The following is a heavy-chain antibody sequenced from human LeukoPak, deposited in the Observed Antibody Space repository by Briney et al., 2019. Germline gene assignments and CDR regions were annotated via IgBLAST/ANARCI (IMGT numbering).Heavy chain of an antibody. CDR3: AKIIVGASADDAFDI. CDR2: ISSNGHYV. Sequence: PGGSLRLSRAASGFTFSSYSMNWVRQAPGKKVEWVSLISSNGHYVYYADSVKGRFTISRDNAKNSLYLHMNSLRAEDTAVYYCAKIIVGASADDAFDIWGQGTMVTVSS. V-gene: IGHV3-21*06. CDR1: GFTFSSYS. D-gene: IGHD1-26*01. J-gene: IGHJ3*02.